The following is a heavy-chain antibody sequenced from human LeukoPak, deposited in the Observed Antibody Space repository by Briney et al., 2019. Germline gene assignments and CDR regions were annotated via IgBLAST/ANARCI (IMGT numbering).Heavy chain of an antibody. Sequence: GGSLRLSCAASGFTFSSYWMHWVRQAPGKGLVWVSRINSDGSSTSYADSVKGRFTISRDNAKNTLYLQMNSLRAEDTAVYYYAREAAVGYCSSTSCSTLDYWGQGTLVTVSS. J-gene: IGHJ4*02. D-gene: IGHD2-2*02. CDR3: AREAAVGYCSSTSCSTLDY. CDR2: INSDGSST. CDR1: GFTFSSYW. V-gene: IGHV3-74*01.